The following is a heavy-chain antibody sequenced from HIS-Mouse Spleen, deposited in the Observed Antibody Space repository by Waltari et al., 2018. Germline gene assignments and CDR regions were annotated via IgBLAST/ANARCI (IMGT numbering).Heavy chain of an antibody. CDR3: ARGLSRITMVRGVIAFDI. D-gene: IGHD3-10*01. Sequence: QVQLQQWGAGLLKPSETLSLTCAVYGGSVSGYYWRWIRPPPGKGLEWIGEINPSGSTNYNPSLKSRVTISVDTSKNQFSLKLSSVTAADTAVYYCARGLSRITMVRGVIAFDIWGQGTMVTVSS. CDR2: INPSGST. CDR1: GGSVSGYY. J-gene: IGHJ3*02. V-gene: IGHV4-34*01.